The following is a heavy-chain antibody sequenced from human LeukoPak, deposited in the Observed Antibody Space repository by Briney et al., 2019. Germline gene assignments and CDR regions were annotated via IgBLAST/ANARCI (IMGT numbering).Heavy chain of an antibody. CDR3: ATDDYGSGNFDY. D-gene: IGHD3-10*01. Sequence: ASVKVSCKVSGYTLTELSMHWVRQAPGKGLEWMGGFDPEDGETIYAQKFQGRVTMTEDTSTDTAYMELSSLRSEDTAVYYCATDDYGSGNFDYWGQGTLVTVSS. CDR2: FDPEDGET. CDR1: GYTLTELS. V-gene: IGHV1-24*01. J-gene: IGHJ4*02.